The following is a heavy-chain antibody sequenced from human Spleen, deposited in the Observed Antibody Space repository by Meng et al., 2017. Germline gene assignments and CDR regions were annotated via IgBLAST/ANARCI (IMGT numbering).Heavy chain of an antibody. D-gene: IGHD4-11*01. CDR1: GGSFSGYY. CDR2: INHSGST. J-gene: IGHJ4*02. CDR3: ARGPTTMAHDFDY. Sequence: QVQLQEGGAGLLKPSETLSLPCACYGGSFSGYYWSWIRQPPGKGLEWIGEINHSGSTNYNPSLKSRVTISVDTSQNNLSLKLSSVTAADSAVYYCARGPTTMAHDFDYWGQGTLVTVSS. V-gene: IGHV4-34*01.